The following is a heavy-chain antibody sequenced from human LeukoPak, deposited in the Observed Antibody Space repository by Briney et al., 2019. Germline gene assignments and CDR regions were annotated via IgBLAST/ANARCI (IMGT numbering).Heavy chain of an antibody. Sequence: GGSLRLSCAASGFTFSSYAMSWVRQAPGKGLEWVSAISGSGGSTYYADSVKGRFTISRDNSKNTLYLQMNSLRAEDTAVYYCAKVYSNRYYYYYYMDVWGKGTAVTVSS. CDR2: ISGSGGST. CDR3: AKVYSNRYYYYYYMDV. CDR1: GFTFSSYA. V-gene: IGHV3-23*01. D-gene: IGHD4-11*01. J-gene: IGHJ6*03.